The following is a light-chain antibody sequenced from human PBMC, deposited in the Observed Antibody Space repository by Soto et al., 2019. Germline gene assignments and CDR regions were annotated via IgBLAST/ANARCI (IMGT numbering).Light chain of an antibody. CDR3: QQYGSPPT. V-gene: IGKV3-20*01. Sequence: EIVLTQSPGTLSLSPGERATLSCRASQSVGSSYLAWYQQKPGQAPRLLIYGASSRATGIPDRFSGSGSGTDFTLTISRLEPEDSAVYYCQQYGSPPTFGQGTKVEIK. J-gene: IGKJ1*01. CDR1: QSVGSSY. CDR2: GAS.